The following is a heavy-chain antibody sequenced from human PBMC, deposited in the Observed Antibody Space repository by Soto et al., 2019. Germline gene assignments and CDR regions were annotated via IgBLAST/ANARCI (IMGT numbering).Heavy chain of an antibody. CDR1: GAALNSGNYY. CDR2: IYVTGAV. D-gene: IGHD2-21*01. J-gene: IGHJ5*02. V-gene: IGHV4-31*03. CDR3: ARLRIATNNYKWFDP. Sequence: LSLTCRVSGAALNSGNYYWSWIRQVPGKGLEWIGHIYVTGAVDYNPSLRDRITISQDTSERQFSLNLRLVTAADTAVYYCARLRIATNNYKWFDPWGQGTLVTVSS.